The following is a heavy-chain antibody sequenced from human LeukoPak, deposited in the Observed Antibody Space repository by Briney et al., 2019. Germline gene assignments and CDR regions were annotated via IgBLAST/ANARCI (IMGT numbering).Heavy chain of an antibody. CDR3: ARDKAIFGVVTEYNWFDP. V-gene: IGHV1-69*13. J-gene: IGHJ5*02. D-gene: IGHD3-3*01. Sequence: SVKVSCKASRCTFSSYAISWVRQAPGQGLEWMGGIIPIFGTANYAQKFQGRVTITADESTSTAYMELSSLRSEDTAVYYCARDKAIFGVVTEYNWFDPWGQGTLVTVSS. CDR1: RCTFSSYA. CDR2: IIPIFGTA.